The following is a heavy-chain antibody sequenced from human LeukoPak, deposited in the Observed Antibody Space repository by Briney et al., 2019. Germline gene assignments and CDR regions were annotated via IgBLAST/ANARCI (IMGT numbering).Heavy chain of an antibody. CDR2: INQDGSEK. CDR1: GFTLGVHW. V-gene: IGHV3-7*04. J-gene: IGHJ5*02. D-gene: IGHD6-19*01. CDR3: AREIPVAGKRSWFDP. Sequence: PGGSLRLSCVASGFTLGVHWMTWVRQGPGKGLECVANINQDGSEKNYVDSVKGRFSVSRDNAKNSLFLYINSLRVEDTAIYYCAREIPVAGKRSWFDPWGQGTLVTVSS.